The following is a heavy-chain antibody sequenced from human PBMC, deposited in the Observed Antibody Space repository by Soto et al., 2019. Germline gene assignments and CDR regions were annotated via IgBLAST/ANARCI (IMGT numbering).Heavy chain of an antibody. D-gene: IGHD2-2*02. CDR3: ARDRGCSSTSCYNYYYYGMDV. CDR2: IIPIFGTA. J-gene: IGHJ6*02. Sequence: QVQLVQSGAEVKKPGSSVKVSCKASGGTFSSYAISWVRQAPGQGLEWMGGIIPIFGTANYAQKFQGRVTIPADESTSTAYMELSSLRSEDTAVYYCARDRGCSSTSCYNYYYYGMDVWGQGTTVTVSS. CDR1: GGTFSSYA. V-gene: IGHV1-69*01.